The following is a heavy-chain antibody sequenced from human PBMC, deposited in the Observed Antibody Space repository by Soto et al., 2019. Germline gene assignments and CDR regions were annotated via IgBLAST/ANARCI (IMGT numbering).Heavy chain of an antibody. CDR2: MNPNSGNT. Sequence: ASVKVSFKASGYTFTSYDINWVRQATGQGLEWMGWMNPNSGNTGYAQKFQGRVTMTRNTSISTAYMELSSLRSEDTAVYYCARVRGYCSSTSCYKTDYWGQGTLVTVSS. CDR1: GYTFTSYD. CDR3: ARVRGYCSSTSCYKTDY. V-gene: IGHV1-8*01. J-gene: IGHJ4*02. D-gene: IGHD2-2*02.